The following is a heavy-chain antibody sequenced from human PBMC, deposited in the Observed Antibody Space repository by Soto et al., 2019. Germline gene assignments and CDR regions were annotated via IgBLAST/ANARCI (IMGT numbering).Heavy chain of an antibody. CDR2: IWYDGSNK. CDR1: GFTFSSYG. J-gene: IGHJ4*02. Sequence: LRLSCAASGFTFSSYGMHWVRQAPGKGLEWVAVIWYDGSNKYYADSVKGRFTISRDNSKNTLYLQMNSLRAEDTAVYYCARPLRYFDWPLDYWGQGTLVTVSS. CDR3: ARPLRYFDWPLDY. D-gene: IGHD3-9*01. V-gene: IGHV3-33*01.